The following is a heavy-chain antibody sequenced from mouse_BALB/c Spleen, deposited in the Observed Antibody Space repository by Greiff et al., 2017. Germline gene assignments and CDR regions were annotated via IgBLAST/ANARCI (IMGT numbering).Heavy chain of an antibody. CDR3: ARRGGLSPYYRYDDYAMDY. CDR1: GYSITSDYA. J-gene: IGHJ4*01. Sequence: VQLQQSGPGLVKPSQSLSLTCTVTGYSITSDYAWNWIRQFPGNKLEWMGYISYSGSTSYNPSLKSRISITRDTSKNQFFLQLNSVTTEDTATYYCARRGGLSPYYRYDDYAMDYWGQGTSVTVSS. V-gene: IGHV3-2*02. CDR2: ISYSGST. D-gene: IGHD2-14*01.